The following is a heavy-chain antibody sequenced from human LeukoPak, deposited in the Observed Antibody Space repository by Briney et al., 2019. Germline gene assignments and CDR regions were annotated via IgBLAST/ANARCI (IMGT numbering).Heavy chain of an antibody. V-gene: IGHV4-4*07. CDR3: ARSDCSSTSCYHLWFDP. J-gene: IGHJ5*02. D-gene: IGHD2-2*01. CDR2: IYTSGST. Sequence: ASETLSLTCTVSGGSISSYYWSWIRQPAGKGLEWIGRIYTSGSTNYNPSLKSRVTMSVDTSKNQFSLKLSSVTAADTAVYYCARSDCSSTSCYHLWFDPWGQGTLVTVSS. CDR1: GGSISSYY.